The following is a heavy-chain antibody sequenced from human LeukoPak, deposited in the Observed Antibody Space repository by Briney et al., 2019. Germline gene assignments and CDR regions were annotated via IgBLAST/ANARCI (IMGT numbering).Heavy chain of an antibody. Sequence: PGGSLRLSCAASGITLSDFYMGWIRQAPGKGLKWVAYISRGDSPTYHADSVRGRFTISRDNAKNLLYLQMNSLRVDDTAVYYCARLGAGLGSWGHGTLVTVSS. J-gene: IGHJ5*01. D-gene: IGHD4/OR15-4a*01. CDR2: ISRGDSPT. CDR1: GITLSDFY. V-gene: IGHV3-11*01. CDR3: ARLGAGLGS.